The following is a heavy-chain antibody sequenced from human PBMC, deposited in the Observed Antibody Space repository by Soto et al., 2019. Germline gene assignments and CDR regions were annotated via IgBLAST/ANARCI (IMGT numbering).Heavy chain of an antibody. Sequence: EAQLLESVGELIQPGGSLRLSCAASGFTYSSHGMSWVRQAPGKGLEWIAGLSRGGGSTYYADSVKGRFTISRDNSKNTLDLIMNSLRVEDTALYYCARDGQYRTDGFDIWGQVTMVTVSS. CDR3: ARDGQYRTDGFDI. V-gene: IGHV3-23*01. D-gene: IGHD5-12*01. J-gene: IGHJ3*02. CDR1: GFTYSSHG. CDR2: LSRGGGST.